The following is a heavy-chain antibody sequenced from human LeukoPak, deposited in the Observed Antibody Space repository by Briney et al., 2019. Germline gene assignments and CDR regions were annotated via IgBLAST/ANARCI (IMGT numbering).Heavy chain of an antibody. CDR2: ISGSGGTT. CDR1: GFTLSSGV. Sequence: GGSLRLSCAASGFTLSSGVMSWVRQAPGKALEWVSGISGSGGTTYYADSVKGRFSISRDSSYNTLYLQMNSLRAEDTALYYCARGGWGAHFDYRGQGTLVTVSS. CDR3: ARGGWGAHFDY. V-gene: IGHV3-23*01. J-gene: IGHJ4*02. D-gene: IGHD6-19*01.